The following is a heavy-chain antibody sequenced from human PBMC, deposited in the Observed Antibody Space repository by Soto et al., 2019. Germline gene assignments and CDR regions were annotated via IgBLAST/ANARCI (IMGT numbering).Heavy chain of an antibody. V-gene: IGHV4-39*01. CDR3: ARRLFSSPRPSYIVF. CDR2: IHYSGST. J-gene: IGHJ4*02. CDR1: GDSITSTSYS. D-gene: IGHD6-13*01. Sequence: LSLTCTVSGDSITSTSYSWGWIRQRSGKGLEWIGCIHYSGSTYYNPSLRSRVTSSVDTSKNQFSLKVSSVTAADTAVYYCARRLFSSPRPSYIVFWCAGTLVSV.